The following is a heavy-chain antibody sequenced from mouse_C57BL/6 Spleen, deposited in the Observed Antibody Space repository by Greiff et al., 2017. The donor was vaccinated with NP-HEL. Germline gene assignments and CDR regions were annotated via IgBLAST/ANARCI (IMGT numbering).Heavy chain of an antibody. V-gene: IGHV6-3*01. CDR1: GFTFSNYW. CDR3: PRTLRRGEKNFDY. J-gene: IGHJ2*01. Sequence: EVQRVESGGGLVQPGGSMKLSCVSSGFTFSNYWMNWVRQSPEKGLEWVAQIRLKSDNYATHSAESVKGRFTISRDDSKSSVYLQMNNLRAEDTGIYYGPRTLRRGEKNFDYWGQGTTLTVSS. CDR2: IRLKSDNYAT.